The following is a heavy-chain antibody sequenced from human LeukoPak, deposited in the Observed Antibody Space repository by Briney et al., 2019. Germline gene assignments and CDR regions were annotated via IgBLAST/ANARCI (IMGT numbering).Heavy chain of an antibody. CDR2: LGDNDGRT. V-gene: IGHV3-23*01. D-gene: IGHD3-9*01. J-gene: IGHJ4*02. CDR1: GFTFSNYA. CDR3: AKNGKDNYDMFFDF. Sequence: GGSLRLSWAASGFTFSNYAMNWVRQAPGKGLEWVSALGDNDGRTFYADSVKGRFTISRDNSKNTLYLQMNSLRAEDTAIYYCAKNGKDNYDMFFDFWGQGTLVTVSS.